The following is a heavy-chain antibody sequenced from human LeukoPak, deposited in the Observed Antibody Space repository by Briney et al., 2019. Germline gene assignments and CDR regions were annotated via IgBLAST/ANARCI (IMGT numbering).Heavy chain of an antibody. D-gene: IGHD4-11*01. CDR3: ARGPYRNSFDY. V-gene: IGHV4-59*06. J-gene: IGHJ4*02. CDR2: IYYSGST. CDR1: GGSMSSYY. Sequence: SETLSLTCTVSGGSMSSYYWSWIRQHPGKGLEWIGYIYYSGSTYYNPSLKSRVTMSVDTSKNQFSLKLSSVTAADTAVYYCARGPYRNSFDYWGQGTLVTVSS.